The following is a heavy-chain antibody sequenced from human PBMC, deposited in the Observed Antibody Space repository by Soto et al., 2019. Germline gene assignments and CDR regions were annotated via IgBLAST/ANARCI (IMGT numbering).Heavy chain of an antibody. J-gene: IGHJ3*02. D-gene: IGHD4-17*01. CDR1: GGTFSTSS. Sequence: GASVKVSCKASGGTFSTSSINWVRQAPGQGLEWMGGIIPIFGTSDYAQKFQGRITITADESTRTVYMELRSLRSEDTAFYYCARGHDYGGNSDAFDIWGQGTMVTV. CDR3: ARGHDYGGNSDAFDI. V-gene: IGHV1-69*13. CDR2: IIPIFGTS.